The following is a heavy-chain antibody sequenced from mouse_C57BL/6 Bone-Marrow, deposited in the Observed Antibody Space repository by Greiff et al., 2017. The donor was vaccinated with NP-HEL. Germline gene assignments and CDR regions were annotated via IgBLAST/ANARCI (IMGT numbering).Heavy chain of an antibody. CDR2: IHPNSGST. Sequence: QVQLKQPGAELVKPGASVKLSCKASSYTFTSYWMHWVKQRPGQGLEWIGMIHPNSGSTNYNEKFKSKATLTVDKSSSTAYMQLSSLTSEDSAVYYCARERNYYGSSHFDYWGQGTTLTVSS. V-gene: IGHV1-64*01. D-gene: IGHD1-1*01. CDR3: ARERNYYGSSHFDY. CDR1: SYTFTSYW. J-gene: IGHJ2*01.